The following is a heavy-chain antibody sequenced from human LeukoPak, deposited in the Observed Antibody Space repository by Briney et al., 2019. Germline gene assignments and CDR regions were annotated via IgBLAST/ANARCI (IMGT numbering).Heavy chain of an antibody. J-gene: IGHJ1*01. CDR3: ASSGGYSGSPGDFQH. CDR1: GYTLTELS. Sequence: EASVKVSCKVSGYTLTELSMHWVRQAPGKGLEWMGGFDPEDGETIYAQKFQGRVTMTEDTSTDTAYMELSSLRSEDTAVYYCASSGGYSGSPGDFQHWGQGTLVTVSS. D-gene: IGHD1-26*01. V-gene: IGHV1-24*01. CDR2: FDPEDGET.